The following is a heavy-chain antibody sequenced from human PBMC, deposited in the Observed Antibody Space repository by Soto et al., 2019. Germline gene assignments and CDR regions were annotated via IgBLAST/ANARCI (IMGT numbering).Heavy chain of an antibody. CDR3: ARFSQWRPEGMDV. J-gene: IGHJ6*02. Sequence: EVQLVESGGGFIQPGGSLRLSCVVSGLTVSRNYMTWVRQAPGKGLECVSVIYSGGSTYSADSVKGRFTISRDNSKNTVYLRMNSLRDEDTAVYYWARFSQWRPEGMDVWGQGTTVTVS. V-gene: IGHV3-53*01. CDR1: GLTVSRNY. CDR2: IYSGGST. D-gene: IGHD6-19*01.